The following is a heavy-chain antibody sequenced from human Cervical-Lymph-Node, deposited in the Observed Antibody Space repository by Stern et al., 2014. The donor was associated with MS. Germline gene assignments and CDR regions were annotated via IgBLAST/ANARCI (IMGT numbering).Heavy chain of an antibody. CDR1: GFTFDNYP. D-gene: IGHD6-19*01. Sequence: VQLVESGGGVVQPGRSLRLSCAASGFTFDNYPMHWVRQPPGKGLAWVTFISYAGISEDYADSVQGRFTISRDNSKNTLYLQLNSLRAEDTAVYYCARGGRGSGLDYWGQGTLVTVSS. V-gene: IGHV3-30-3*01. CDR3: ARGGRGSGLDY. CDR2: ISYAGISE. J-gene: IGHJ4*02.